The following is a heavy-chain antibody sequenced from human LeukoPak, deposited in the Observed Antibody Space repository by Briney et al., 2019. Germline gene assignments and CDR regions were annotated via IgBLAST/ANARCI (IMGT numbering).Heavy chain of an antibody. J-gene: IGHJ4*02. D-gene: IGHD6-13*01. Sequence: QPGGSLRLSCAASGFTFSSYSMNRVRQAPGKGLEWVSYITSSSSTIYYADSVKGRFTISRDNAKNSLYLQMNSLRDEDTAVYYCARRCSSSWWHLDYWGQGTLVTVSS. V-gene: IGHV3-48*02. CDR1: GFTFSSYS. CDR3: ARRCSSSWWHLDY. CDR2: ITSSSSTI.